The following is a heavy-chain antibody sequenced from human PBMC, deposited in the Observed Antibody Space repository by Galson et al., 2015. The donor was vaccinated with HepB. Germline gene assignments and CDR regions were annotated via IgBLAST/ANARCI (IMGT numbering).Heavy chain of an antibody. J-gene: IGHJ6*02. V-gene: IGHV3-30*04. CDR1: GFTFSSYA. Sequence: SLRLSCAASGFTFSSYAMHWVRQAPGKGLEWVAVISYDGSNKYYADSVKGRFTISRDNSKNTLYLQMNSLRAEDTAVYYCAKDRTGAAPPTNYYYYGMDVWGQGTTVTVSS. CDR3: AKDRTGAAPPTNYYYYGMDV. D-gene: IGHD1-1*01. CDR2: ISYDGSNK.